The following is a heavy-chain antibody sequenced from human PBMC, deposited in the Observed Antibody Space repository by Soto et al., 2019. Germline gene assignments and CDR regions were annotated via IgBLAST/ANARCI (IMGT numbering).Heavy chain of an antibody. CDR1: GGSISSGDYY. Sequence: QVQLQESGPGLVKPSQTLSLTCTVSGGSISSGDYYWSWIRQPPGKGLEWIGYIYYSGSTYYNPSLKSRVTISVVTSKFQFSLKLSSVTAADTAVYYCARGRSHIVVVTAIHPSRLYFDYWGQGTLVTVSS. CDR3: ARGRSHIVVVTAIHPSRLYFDY. CDR2: IYYSGST. J-gene: IGHJ4*02. D-gene: IGHD2-21*02. V-gene: IGHV4-30-4*01.